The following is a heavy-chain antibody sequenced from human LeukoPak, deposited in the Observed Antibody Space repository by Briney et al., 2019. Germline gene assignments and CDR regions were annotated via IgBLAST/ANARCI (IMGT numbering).Heavy chain of an antibody. Sequence: GGSLRLSCAASGFTFSSYAMSWVRQAPGKGLEWVSAISGSGGSTYYADSVKGRFTISRDNSKNTLYLQMNSLRAEDTAVYYCAKSFNYYDSRYKTRQFDYWGQGTLVTVSS. D-gene: IGHD3-22*01. CDR3: AKSFNYYDSRYKTRQFDY. CDR2: ISGSGGST. J-gene: IGHJ4*02. V-gene: IGHV3-23*01. CDR1: GFTFSSYA.